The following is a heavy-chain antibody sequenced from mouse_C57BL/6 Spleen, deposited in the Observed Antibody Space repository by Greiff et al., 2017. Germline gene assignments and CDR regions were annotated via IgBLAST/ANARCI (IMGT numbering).Heavy chain of an antibody. V-gene: IGHV5-9-1*02. Sequence: EVHLVESGEGLVKPGGSLKLSCAASGFTFSSYALSWVRQTPEKRLEWVAYISSGGDYIYYADTVKGRFTISRDNARNTLYLQMSSLKSEDTAMYYGTRDRCYYGSSYPYAMDYWGQVTSVTVSS. CDR3: TRDRCYYGSSYPYAMDY. CDR2: ISSGGDYI. D-gene: IGHD1-1*01. J-gene: IGHJ4*01. CDR1: GFTFSSYA.